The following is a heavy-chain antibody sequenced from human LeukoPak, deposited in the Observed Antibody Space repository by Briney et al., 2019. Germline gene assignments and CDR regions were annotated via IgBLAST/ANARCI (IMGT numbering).Heavy chain of an antibody. D-gene: IGHD4-17*01. CDR3: ARSTPVTYYFDY. CDR2: MYHSGST. CDR1: GGSINSDGYS. V-gene: IGHV4-30-2*01. J-gene: IGHJ4*02. Sequence: PSETLSLTCAVSGGSINSDGYSWSWIRQPPGKGLEWIGYMYHSGSTYYNPSLKSRVTMSVDRSKNQFSLKLTSVTAADTAVYYCARSTPVTYYFDYWGQGTLVTVSS.